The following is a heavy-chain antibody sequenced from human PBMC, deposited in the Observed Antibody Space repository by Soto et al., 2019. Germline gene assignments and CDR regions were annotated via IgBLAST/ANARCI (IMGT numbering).Heavy chain of an antibody. CDR3: ARDQWFDP. Sequence: SEMLSLTCTVSGGSISNYYWSWIRQPPGKGLEWIGYIYYSGSTNYNPSLKSRVTISVDTSKNQFSLKLSSVTAAATAVYYCARDQWFDPWGRGTLVTVSS. CDR1: GGSISNYY. J-gene: IGHJ5*02. V-gene: IGHV4-59*01. CDR2: IYYSGST.